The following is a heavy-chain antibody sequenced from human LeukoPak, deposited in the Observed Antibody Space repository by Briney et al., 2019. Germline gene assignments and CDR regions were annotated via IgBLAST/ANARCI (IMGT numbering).Heavy chain of an antibody. J-gene: IGHJ4*02. V-gene: IGHV3-21*01. CDR1: GFTFSSYS. CDR3: ARDVGMATPDY. Sequence: PGGSLRLSCVASGFTFSSYSMNWVRQAPGKGLEWVSSTSSNSNYIYYADSVKGRFAISRDNAKNSLSLRMNSLRGEDTAVYFCARDVGMATPDYWGQGTPVTVSS. CDR2: TSSNSNYI. D-gene: IGHD5-24*01.